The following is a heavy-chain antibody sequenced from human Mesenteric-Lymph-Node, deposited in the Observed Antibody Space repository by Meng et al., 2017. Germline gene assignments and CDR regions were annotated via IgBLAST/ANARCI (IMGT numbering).Heavy chain of an antibody. J-gene: IGHJ6*02. CDR1: GYTFTYRY. Sequence: ASVKVSCKASGYTFTYRYLHWVRQAPGQALEWMGWISTHKGTTNYAERFQGRVTLTIDTSTSAVYMELRSLRSEDTAVYYCARETLYDFWSGYLMGYYYYGMDVWGQGTTVTVSS. D-gene: IGHD3-3*01. V-gene: IGHV1-18*04. CDR2: ISTHKGTT. CDR3: ARETLYDFWSGYLMGYYYYGMDV.